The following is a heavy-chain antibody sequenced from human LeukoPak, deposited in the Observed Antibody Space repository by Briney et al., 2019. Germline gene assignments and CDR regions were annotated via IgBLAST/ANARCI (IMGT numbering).Heavy chain of an antibody. CDR1: GFTFSSYW. CDR2: INTDGSST. CDR3: AKDSDYYYMDV. V-gene: IGHV3-74*01. D-gene: IGHD3-10*01. Sequence: PGGSLRLSCAASGFTFSSYWMHWVRQAPGKGLGWVSRINTDGSSTSYADSVKGRFTISRDNSKNTLYLQMNSLRAEDTAVYYCAKDSDYYYMDVWGKGTTVTVSS. J-gene: IGHJ6*03.